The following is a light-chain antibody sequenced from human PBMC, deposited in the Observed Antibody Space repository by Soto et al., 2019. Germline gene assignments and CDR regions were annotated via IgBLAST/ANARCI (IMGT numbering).Light chain of an antibody. V-gene: IGLV2-14*01. CDR3: SSYTRTNSLV. CDR2: EVS. Sequence: QSALTQPASVSGSPGQSITISCTGTSSDIGGYNYVSWYQQHPGKAPKLMIYEVSNRPYGASDRFSGSKSGNTASLTISGLQAEDEADYYCSSYTRTNSLVFGGGTKVTVL. CDR1: SSDIGGYNY. J-gene: IGLJ2*01.